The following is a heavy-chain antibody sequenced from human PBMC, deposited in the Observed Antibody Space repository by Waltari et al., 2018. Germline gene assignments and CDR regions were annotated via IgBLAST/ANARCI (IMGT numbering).Heavy chain of an antibody. CDR2: IKQDGSEK. CDR1: GFTFSSYW. D-gene: IGHD6-13*01. Sequence: EVQLVESGGGLVQPGGSLRLSCAASGFTFSSYWMSWVRQAPGKGLEWVANIKQDGSEKYYVDSVKGRFTISRDNAKNSLYLQMNSLRAEDTAVYYCARAKGQQLVSRAFDIWGQGTMVTVSS. V-gene: IGHV3-7*01. J-gene: IGHJ3*02. CDR3: ARAKGQQLVSRAFDI.